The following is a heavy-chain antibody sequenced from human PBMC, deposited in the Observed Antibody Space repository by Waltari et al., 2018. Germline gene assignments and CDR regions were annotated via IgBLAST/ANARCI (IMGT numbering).Heavy chain of an antibody. CDR2: IYYSGST. J-gene: IGHJ3*02. CDR3: ARDHRDVVGDAFDI. Sequence: QVQLQESGPGLVKPSETLSLTCTVSGGSISSYYWSWIRQPPGKGLEWIGYIYYSGSTNYNPSLKSRVTISVDTSKNQFSLKLSSVTAADTAVYYCARDHRDVVGDAFDIWGQGTMVTVSS. CDR1: GGSISSYY. V-gene: IGHV4-59*01. D-gene: IGHD5-12*01.